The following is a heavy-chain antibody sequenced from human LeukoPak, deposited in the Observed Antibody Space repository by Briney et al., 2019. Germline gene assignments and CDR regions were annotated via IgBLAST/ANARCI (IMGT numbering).Heavy chain of an antibody. D-gene: IGHD6-19*01. CDR2: ISYDGSNK. Sequence: QSGGSLRLSCAASGFTFSSYGMHWVRQAPGKGLEWVAVISYDGSNKYYADSVKGRFTISRDNSKNTLYLQMNSLRAEDTAVYYCAKDRLAVAAYFDYWGQGTLVTVSS. CDR3: AKDRLAVAAYFDY. J-gene: IGHJ4*02. V-gene: IGHV3-30*18. CDR1: GFTFSSYG.